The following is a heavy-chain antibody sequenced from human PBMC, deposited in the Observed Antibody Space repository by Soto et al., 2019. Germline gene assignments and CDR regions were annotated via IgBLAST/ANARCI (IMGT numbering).Heavy chain of an antibody. CDR2: IYYSGRT. CDR3: DSEELYRFDT. Sequence: PSETLSLTCTVSGDSISTYYWSWIRQPPGMGLEWIGYIYYSGRTDYNPSLKSRVTISVDTSKNQFSLKLSSVTAADTAVYSCDSEELYRFDTWGQATLVTVCS. CDR1: GDSISTYY. J-gene: IGHJ5*02. V-gene: IGHV4-59*01. D-gene: IGHD2-8*01.